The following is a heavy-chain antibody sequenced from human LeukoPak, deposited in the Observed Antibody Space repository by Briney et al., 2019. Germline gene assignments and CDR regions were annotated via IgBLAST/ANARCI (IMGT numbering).Heavy chain of an antibody. Sequence: QAGGSLRLSCAASGFTFSSYEMNWVRQAPGKGLEWVSYISSSGSTIYYTDSVKGQFTISRDNAKNSLYLQMNSLRAEDTAVYYCARVGYSYGYYYYYGMDVWGKGTTVTVSS. CDR1: GFTFSSYE. J-gene: IGHJ6*04. D-gene: IGHD5-18*01. CDR2: ISSSGSTI. V-gene: IGHV3-48*03. CDR3: ARVGYSYGYYYYYGMDV.